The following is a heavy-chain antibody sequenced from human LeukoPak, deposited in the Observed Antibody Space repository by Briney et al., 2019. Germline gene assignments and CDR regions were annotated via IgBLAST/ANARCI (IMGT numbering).Heavy chain of an antibody. Sequence: GGSLRLSCAASGFTFNDYYMSWIRQAPGKGLEWVSYINSGGSPIYYAGSVKGRFTISRDNARNSLYLQMNGLRVEDTAIYYCTTTGGRDGDFWGQGTLVTVSS. V-gene: IGHV3-11*01. J-gene: IGHJ4*02. CDR3: TTTGGRDGDF. D-gene: IGHD5-24*01. CDR1: GFTFNDYY. CDR2: INSGGSPI.